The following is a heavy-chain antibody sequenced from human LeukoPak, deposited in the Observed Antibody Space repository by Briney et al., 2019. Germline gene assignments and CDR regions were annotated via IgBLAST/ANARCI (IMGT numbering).Heavy chain of an antibody. D-gene: IGHD3-22*01. J-gene: IGHJ5*02. Sequence: ASVTVSCKASGYTFTSYGISWVRQAPGQGLEWMGWISAYNGNTNYAQKLQGRVTMTTDTSTSTAYMELRSLRSDDTAVYYCARTGYYYDSSGYPFYPWGQGALGTVSS. CDR3: ARTGYYYDSSGYPFYP. CDR1: GYTFTSYG. V-gene: IGHV1-18*01. CDR2: ISAYNGNT.